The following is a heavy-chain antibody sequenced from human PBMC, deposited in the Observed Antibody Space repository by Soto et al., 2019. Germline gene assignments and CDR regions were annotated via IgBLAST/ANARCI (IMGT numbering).Heavy chain of an antibody. Sequence: QVQLVQSGAEVKKPGASVKLSCKASGYTFTRYYIHWVRQGPGQRLEWMGIINPSGGTTTYAQKVPGRVTMTRDKSTSTVSMELSSLRSEDTAVYYCGRGDWKYYHAMDVWGQGTTVTVSS. D-gene: IGHD2-21*01. CDR1: GYTFTRYY. CDR3: GRGDWKYYHAMDV. J-gene: IGHJ6*02. CDR2: INPSGGTT. V-gene: IGHV1-46*03.